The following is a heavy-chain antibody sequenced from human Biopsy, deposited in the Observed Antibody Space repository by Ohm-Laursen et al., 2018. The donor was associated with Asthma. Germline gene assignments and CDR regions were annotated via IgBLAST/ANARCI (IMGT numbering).Heavy chain of an antibody. CDR2: IFDSGST. J-gene: IGHJ3*02. D-gene: IGHD3-22*01. V-gene: IGHV4-59*01. Sequence: TLSLTCTVSGDSISSYHWSWIRQPPGKGLEWIGYIFDSGSTNYNPSLLGRVTISVDTSKNQFSLILYSVTPADTAVYYCARDKEYYYDSSGYYHHGGAYDIWGQGTMVNVSS. CDR3: ARDKEYYYDSSGYYHHGGAYDI. CDR1: GDSISSYH.